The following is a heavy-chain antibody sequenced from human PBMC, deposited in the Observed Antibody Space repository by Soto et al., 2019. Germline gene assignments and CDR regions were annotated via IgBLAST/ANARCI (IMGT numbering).Heavy chain of an antibody. D-gene: IGHD2-21*02. Sequence: QVQLVQSGAEVKKPGSSVKVSCKASGGTFSSYAISWVRQAPGQGLEWMGGIIPIFGTANYAQKFQGRVTITADDTTSTAYMEVSGLRSEDTAVYYCASEEREAYCGGDCYQYNWFDPWGQGTLVTVAA. CDR3: ASEEREAYCGGDCYQYNWFDP. J-gene: IGHJ5*02. V-gene: IGHV1-69*01. CDR2: IIPIFGTA. CDR1: GGTFSSYA.